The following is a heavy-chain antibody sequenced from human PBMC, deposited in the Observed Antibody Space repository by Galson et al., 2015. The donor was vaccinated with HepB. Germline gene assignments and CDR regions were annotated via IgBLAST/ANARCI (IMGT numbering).Heavy chain of an antibody. CDR2: IKQDGSEK. V-gene: IGHV3-7*03. Sequence: SLRLSCAASGFTFSHYWMNWVRQAPGKGLEWVANIKQDGSEKYYVDSVKGRFTISRDNAKNSLYLQMNSLRAEDTAVYYCARSRDYWGQGTLVTVSS. CDR3: ARSRDY. CDR1: GFTFSHYW. J-gene: IGHJ4*02.